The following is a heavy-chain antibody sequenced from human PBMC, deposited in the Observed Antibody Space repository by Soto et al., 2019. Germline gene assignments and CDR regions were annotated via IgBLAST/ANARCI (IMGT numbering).Heavy chain of an antibody. J-gene: IGHJ3*02. D-gene: IGHD6-6*01. Sequence: SETLSLTCTVSGGSISSSSYYWGWIRQPPGKGLEWIGSIYYSGSTYYNPSLKSRVTISVDTSKNQFSLKLSSVTAADTAVYYCARDSLLAARRDAFDIWGQGTMVTVSS. V-gene: IGHV4-39*07. CDR3: ARDSLLAARRDAFDI. CDR2: IYYSGST. CDR1: GGSISSSSYY.